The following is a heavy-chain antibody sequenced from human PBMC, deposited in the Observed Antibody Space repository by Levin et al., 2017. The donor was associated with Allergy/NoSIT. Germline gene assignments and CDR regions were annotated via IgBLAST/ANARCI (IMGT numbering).Heavy chain of an antibody. CDR3: ARHYYGSGSYYFDY. J-gene: IGHJ4*02. CDR2: IYSGGNT. D-gene: IGHD3-10*01. V-gene: IGHV3-66*04. Sequence: SCAASGFSVSSNYMSWVRQAPGKGLEWVSVIYSGGNTYYADSVKGRFTISRDNSKNTLYLQMNSLRAEDTAVYYCARHYYGSGSYYFDYWGQGTLVTVSS. CDR1: GFSVSSNY.